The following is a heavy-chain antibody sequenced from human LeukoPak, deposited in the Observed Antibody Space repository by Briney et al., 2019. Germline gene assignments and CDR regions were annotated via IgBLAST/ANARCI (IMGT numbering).Heavy chain of an antibody. CDR1: GFTFSSYG. J-gene: IGHJ4*02. V-gene: IGHV3-33*06. CDR2: IWCDGSNK. Sequence: GGSLRLSCAASGFTFSSYGMHWVRQAPGKGLEWVAVIWCDGSNKYYADSVKGRFTISRDNSKNTLYLQMNSLRAEDTAVYYCAKAGRYSSSLYYWGQGTLVTVSS. CDR3: AKAGRYSSSLYY. D-gene: IGHD6-6*01.